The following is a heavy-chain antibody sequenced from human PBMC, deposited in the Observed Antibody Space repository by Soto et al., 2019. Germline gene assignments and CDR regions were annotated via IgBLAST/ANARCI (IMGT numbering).Heavy chain of an antibody. Sequence: SVKVSCKASGGTFSSYAISWVRQAPGQGLEWMGGIIPIIGTANYAQKFQGRVTITRNDSTSTAYMELSSLRSEDTAVYYCARGPAAGPYYYYMDVWGKGTTVTVSS. D-gene: IGHD6-13*01. V-gene: IGHV1-69*05. CDR3: ARGPAAGPYYYYMDV. CDR1: GGTFSSYA. CDR2: IIPIIGTA. J-gene: IGHJ6*03.